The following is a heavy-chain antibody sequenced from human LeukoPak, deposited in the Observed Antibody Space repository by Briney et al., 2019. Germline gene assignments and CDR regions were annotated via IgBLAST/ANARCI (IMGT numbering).Heavy chain of an antibody. J-gene: IGHJ3*02. D-gene: IGHD3-22*01. CDR2: ISAYNGNT. CDR1: GYTFTSYG. CDR3: ARGYTYYYDSSDSGDAFDI. V-gene: IGHV1-18*01. Sequence: GASVKVSCKASGYTFTSYGISWVRQAPGQGLAWMGWISAYNGNTNYAQKFQGRVTMTRDTSTSTVYMELSSLRSEDTAVYYFARGYTYYYDSSDSGDAFDIWGQGTMVTVSS.